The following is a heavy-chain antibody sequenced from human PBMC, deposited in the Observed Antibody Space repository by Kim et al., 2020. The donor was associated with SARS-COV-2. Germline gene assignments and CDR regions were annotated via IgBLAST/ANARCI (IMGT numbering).Heavy chain of an antibody. V-gene: IGHV4-59*08. CDR1: GGSISGYY. Sequence: SETLSLTCTISGGSISGYYWSWIRQSPGKGLEWIGYIYYSGSTNYNPSLKSRVTISVDTSKNQFSLKLSSVTAADTAVYYCARSKWELLSYFDYWGQGTLVTVSS. CDR3: ARSKWELLSYFDY. CDR2: IYYSGST. J-gene: IGHJ4*02. D-gene: IGHD1-26*01.